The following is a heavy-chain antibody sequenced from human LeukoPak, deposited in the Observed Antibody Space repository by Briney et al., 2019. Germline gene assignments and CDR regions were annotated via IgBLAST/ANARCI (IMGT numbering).Heavy chain of an antibody. CDR2: ISWSSGSI. CDR3: AKEGRDGYTSDYFLDY. Sequence: GGSLRLSCAASGFTFDDYAMHWVRQAPGKGLEWVSGISWSSGSIGYADSVKGRFTISRDNAKNSLYLQVNSLRAEDTALYYCAKEGRDGYTSDYFLDYWGQGTLVTVSS. J-gene: IGHJ4*02. V-gene: IGHV3-9*01. D-gene: IGHD5-24*01. CDR1: GFTFDDYA.